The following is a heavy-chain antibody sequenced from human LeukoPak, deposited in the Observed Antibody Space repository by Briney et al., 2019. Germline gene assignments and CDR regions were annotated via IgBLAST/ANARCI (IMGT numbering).Heavy chain of an antibody. D-gene: IGHD3-10*01. CDR3: ARDLSPVVRASPMGY. CDR2: ITYDGYYK. J-gene: IGHJ4*02. Sequence: PGTSLRLSCAASGFTFSTYGMHWVRQAPGKGLEWVALITYDGYYKYYSDSVKGRFTISSDTSKNTLSLQMNNLRAEDTAVYYCARDLSPVVRASPMGYWGQGTLVTVSS. V-gene: IGHV3-30*03. CDR1: GFTFSTYG.